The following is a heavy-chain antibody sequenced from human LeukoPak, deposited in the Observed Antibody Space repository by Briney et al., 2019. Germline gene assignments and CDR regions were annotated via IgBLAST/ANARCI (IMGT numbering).Heavy chain of an antibody. CDR2: IIAILGIA. V-gene: IGHV1-69*02. J-gene: IGHJ6*03. Sequence: SVKVSCKASGGTFSSYTISWVRQAPGQGLEWMGRIIAILGIANYAQKFQGRVTITADKSTSTAYMELSSLRSEDTAVYYCASVTYYDFWSGYDYYYYMDVWGKGTTVTVSS. CDR3: ASVTYYDFWSGYDYYYYMDV. CDR1: GGTFSSYT. D-gene: IGHD3-3*01.